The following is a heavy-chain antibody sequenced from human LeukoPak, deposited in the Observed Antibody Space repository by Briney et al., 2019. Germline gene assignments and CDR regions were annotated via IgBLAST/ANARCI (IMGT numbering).Heavy chain of an antibody. Sequence: PGGSLRLSCAASGFTFSSYAMSWVRQAPGKGLEWVSAISGSGGSTYYADSVKGRFTISRDNSKNTLYLQMNSLRAEDTAVYYCAKSPPTPVSRYYYGSGSYTLLFFDYWGQGTLVTVSS. J-gene: IGHJ4*02. CDR2: ISGSGGST. CDR3: AKSPPTPVSRYYYGSGSYTLLFFDY. D-gene: IGHD3-10*01. CDR1: GFTFSSYA. V-gene: IGHV3-23*01.